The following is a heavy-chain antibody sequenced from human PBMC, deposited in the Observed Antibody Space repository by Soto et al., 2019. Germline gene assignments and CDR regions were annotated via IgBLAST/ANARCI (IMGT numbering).Heavy chain of an antibody. D-gene: IGHD3-22*01. CDR2: ISSSGSTI. CDR3: ATGIHYYDSSGYYGEYFQH. Sequence: PGGSLRLSCAASGFTFCSYEMNWVRQAPGKGLEWVSYISSSGSTIYYADSVKGRFTISRDNAKNSLYLQMNSLRAEDTAVYYCATGIHYYDSSGYYGEYFQHWGQGTLVTDSS. V-gene: IGHV3-48*03. J-gene: IGHJ1*01. CDR1: GFTFCSYE.